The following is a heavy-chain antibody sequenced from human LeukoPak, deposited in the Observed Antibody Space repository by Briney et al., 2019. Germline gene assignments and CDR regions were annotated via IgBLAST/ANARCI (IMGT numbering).Heavy chain of an antibody. V-gene: IGHV4-59*06. J-gene: IGHJ4*02. CDR1: GGSISSYY. Sequence: PSETLSLTCTVSGGSISSYYWSWIRQHPGKGLEWIGYIYYSGSTYYNPSLKSRVTISVDTSKNQFSLKLSSVTAADTAVYYCARGGDDSSGYYSSIGYWGQGTLVTVSS. CDR3: ARGGDDSSGYYSSIGY. D-gene: IGHD3-22*01. CDR2: IYYSGST.